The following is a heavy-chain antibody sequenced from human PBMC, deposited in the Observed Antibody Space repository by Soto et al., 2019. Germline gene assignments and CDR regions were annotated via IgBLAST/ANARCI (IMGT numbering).Heavy chain of an antibody. CDR1: GGSITSGSYY. CDR3: ARARLRAVYAFDF. Sequence: QVQLQESGPGLVNPSQTLSLTFTVSGGSITSGSYYWSLVRQRPGTGLEWLGYIYYSGSTYFSPSLKCRLTLSVDTSKNQFSLTLTSVTAADTAMYYCARARLRAVYAFDFWGPGTIVTVSS. D-gene: IGHD4-17*01. V-gene: IGHV4-31*03. J-gene: IGHJ3*01. CDR2: IYYSGST.